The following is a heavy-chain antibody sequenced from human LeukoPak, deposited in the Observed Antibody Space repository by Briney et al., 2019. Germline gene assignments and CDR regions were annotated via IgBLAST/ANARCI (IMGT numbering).Heavy chain of an antibody. J-gene: IGHJ4*02. CDR2: IYYSGST. CDR3: ARFITSGVYYFDY. V-gene: IGHV4-39*01. Sequence: SETLSLTCTVSGGSISSSSYYWGWIRQPPGKGLEWIGSIYYSGSTYYNPSLKSRVTISVDTSKNQFSLKLSSVTAADTAVYYCARFITSGVYYFDYWGQGTLVTVSS. D-gene: IGHD3-10*01. CDR1: GGSISSSSYY.